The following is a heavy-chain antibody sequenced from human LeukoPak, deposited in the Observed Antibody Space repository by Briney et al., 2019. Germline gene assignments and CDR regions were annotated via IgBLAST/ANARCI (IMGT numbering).Heavy chain of an antibody. Sequence: GASVKVSCKVSGYTVTELSMHWVRQSPGKGLEWMGGFHPEDGETIYAQKFQGRVTMTEDTSTDTAYMELSSLRSEDTAVYYCARANIVVVPAQGVYYYYYMDVWGKGTTVTVSS. CDR3: ARANIVVVPAQGVYYYYYMDV. CDR1: GYTVTELS. D-gene: IGHD2-2*01. J-gene: IGHJ6*03. V-gene: IGHV1-24*01. CDR2: FHPEDGET.